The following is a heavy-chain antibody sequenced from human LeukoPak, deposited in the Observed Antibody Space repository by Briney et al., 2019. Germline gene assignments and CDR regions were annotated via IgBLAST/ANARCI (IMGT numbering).Heavy chain of an antibody. V-gene: IGHV1-69*05. CDR1: GGTFSSYA. Sequence: SVKVSCKASGGTFSSYAISWVRQAPGQGLEWMGRIIPIFGTASYAQKFQGRVTITTDESTSTAYMELSSLRSEDTAVYYCARAPISDSSGYLFYWGQGTLVTVSS. J-gene: IGHJ4*02. CDR3: ARAPISDSSGYLFY. CDR2: IIPIFGTA. D-gene: IGHD3-22*01.